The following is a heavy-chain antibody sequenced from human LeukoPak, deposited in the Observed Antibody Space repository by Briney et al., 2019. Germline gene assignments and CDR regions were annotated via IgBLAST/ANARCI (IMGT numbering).Heavy chain of an antibody. Sequence: GGSLRLSCAASGFTPSSYWMHWVRQTQGKGLVWVSRINSEGSSRSYADSVKGRFTISRDNAKNTLYLQMNSLRAEETAVYYCARGAAWEPPQDYWGQGTLVTVSS. V-gene: IGHV3-74*01. CDR2: INSEGSSR. J-gene: IGHJ4*02. D-gene: IGHD1-26*01. CDR1: GFTPSSYW. CDR3: ARGAAWEPPQDY.